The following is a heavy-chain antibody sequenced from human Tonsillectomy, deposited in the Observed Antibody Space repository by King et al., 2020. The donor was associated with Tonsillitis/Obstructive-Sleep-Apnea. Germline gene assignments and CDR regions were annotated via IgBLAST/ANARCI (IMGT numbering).Heavy chain of an antibody. CDR3: ARGRVVSGSYLYYFDY. CDR1: GGSFSGYY. J-gene: IGHJ4*02. V-gene: IGHV4-34*01. D-gene: IGHD1-26*01. CDR2: INHSGST. Sequence: VQLQQWGAGLLKPSETLSLTCAVYGGSFSGYYWSWIRQPPGKGLEWIGEINHSGSTNYNPSLKSRVTISVDTSKNQFSLKLSSVTAADTAVYYCARGRVVSGSYLYYFDYWGQGTLVTVSS.